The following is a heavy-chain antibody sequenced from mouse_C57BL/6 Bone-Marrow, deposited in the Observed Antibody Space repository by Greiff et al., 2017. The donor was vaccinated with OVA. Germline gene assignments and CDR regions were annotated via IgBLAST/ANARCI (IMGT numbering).Heavy chain of an antibody. D-gene: IGHD2-4*01. J-gene: IGHJ3*01. CDR3: ARGDYDVCFAY. Sequence: QVQLQQSGAELARPGASVKLSCKASGYTFTSYGISWVKQRTGQGLEWIGEINPRCGNTYYNEKFKGKATLTADKSSSTAYMELRSLTSEDSAVYYCARGDYDVCFAYWGQGTLVTVSS. V-gene: IGHV1-81*01. CDR2: INPRCGNT. CDR1: GYTFTSYG.